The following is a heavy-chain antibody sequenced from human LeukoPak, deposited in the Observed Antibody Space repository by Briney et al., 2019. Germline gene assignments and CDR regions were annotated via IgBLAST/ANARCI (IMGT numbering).Heavy chain of an antibody. V-gene: IGHV3-48*03. Sequence: PGRSLRLSCAASGFTFSSYEMNWVRQAPGKGLEWVSYISSSGSTIYYADSVKGRFTISRDNAKNSLYLQMNSLRAEDTAVYYCARQVSSGWYFEYYGMDVWGQGTTVTVSS. CDR1: GFTFSSYE. CDR3: ARQVSSGWYFEYYGMDV. D-gene: IGHD6-19*01. J-gene: IGHJ6*02. CDR2: ISSSGSTI.